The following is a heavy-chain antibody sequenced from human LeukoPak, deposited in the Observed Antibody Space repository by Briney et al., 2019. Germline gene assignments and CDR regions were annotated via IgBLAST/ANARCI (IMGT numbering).Heavy chain of an antibody. CDR2: INPNSGDT. CDR1: GYAFTGYY. J-gene: IGHJ4*02. V-gene: IGHV1-2*02. CDR3: ATQRGSYLWGTDFDY. Sequence: ASVKVPCKASGYAFTGYYMHWVRQAPGQGLEWMGWINPNSGDTKYSQKFQGRVTMTRDTSISTAYMELSRLRSDDTAVYYCATQRGSYLWGTDFDYWGQGTLVTVSS. D-gene: IGHD3-16*01.